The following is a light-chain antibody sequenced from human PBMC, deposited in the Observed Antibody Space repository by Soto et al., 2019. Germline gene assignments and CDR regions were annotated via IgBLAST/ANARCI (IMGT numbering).Light chain of an antibody. CDR1: SSNIGTNA. CDR3: ATWDGSLNGFV. J-gene: IGLJ1*01. Sequence: QSVLTQPPSVSEAPRQRVTISCSGSSSNIGTNAVNWYQQLPGKAPKLLIYYDDLLPSGVSDRFSGSKSGTSASLAISGLQSEDEADYYCATWDGSLNGFVFGTGTKLTVL. CDR2: YDD. V-gene: IGLV1-36*01.